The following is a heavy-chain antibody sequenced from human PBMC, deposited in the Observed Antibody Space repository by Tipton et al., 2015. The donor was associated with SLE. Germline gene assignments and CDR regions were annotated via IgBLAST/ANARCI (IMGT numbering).Heavy chain of an antibody. Sequence: TLSLTCTVSGGSISSSSYYWGWIRQPPGKGLEWIGSIYYSGSTYYNPSLKSRVTISVDTSKNQFSLKLSSVTAADTAGYYCARGLEWLPRGAFDIWGQGTMVTVSS. V-gene: IGHV4-39*07. CDR1: GGSISSSSYY. J-gene: IGHJ3*02. D-gene: IGHD3-3*01. CDR3: ARGLEWLPRGAFDI. CDR2: IYYSGST.